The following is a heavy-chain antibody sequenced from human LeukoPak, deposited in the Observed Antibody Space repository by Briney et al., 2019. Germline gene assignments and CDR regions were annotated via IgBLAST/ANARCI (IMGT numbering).Heavy chain of an antibody. CDR1: GFTFSDYY. V-gene: IGHV3-11*01. Sequence: KPGGSLRLSCAASGFTFSDYYMSWIRQAPGKGLEWGSYISSGGSTRYYADCVKGRFTISRDNAKNSLYLQVNSLRAEDTAVYYCARAGYGDSVRYYGMDVWGQGTTVTVSS. CDR3: ARAGYGDSVRYYGMDV. D-gene: IGHD4-17*01. CDR2: ISSGGSTR. J-gene: IGHJ6*02.